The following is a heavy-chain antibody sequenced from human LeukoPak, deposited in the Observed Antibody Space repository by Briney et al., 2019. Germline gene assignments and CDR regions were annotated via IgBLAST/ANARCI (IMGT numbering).Heavy chain of an antibody. J-gene: IGHJ4*02. CDR1: GGTPSSYA. CDR2: IIPIFGTA. Sequence: GASVKVSCKASGGTPSSYAISWVRQAPGQGLEWMGGIIPIFGTANYAQKFQGRVTITTDESTSTAYMELSSLRSEDTAVYYCASPYYYDSSGYLRYWGQGTLVTVSS. CDR3: ASPYYYDSSGYLRY. V-gene: IGHV1-69*05. D-gene: IGHD3-22*01.